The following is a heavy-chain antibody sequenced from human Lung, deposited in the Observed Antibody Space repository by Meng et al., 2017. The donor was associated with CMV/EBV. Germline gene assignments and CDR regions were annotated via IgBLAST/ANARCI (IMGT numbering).Heavy chain of an antibody. CDR1: GFTFRSYA. V-gene: IGHV3-30-3*01. CDR2: ISYDGSNK. Sequence: GKLLESGGGVFQPGRSLRLSCAASGFTFRSYAMHWVRQAPGKGLEWVAVISYDGSNKYYADSVKGRFTISRDNSKNTLYLQMNSLRAEDTAVYYCASSSWDSYYFDYWGQGTPVTVSS. D-gene: IGHD6-13*01. CDR3: ASSSWDSYYFDY. J-gene: IGHJ4*02.